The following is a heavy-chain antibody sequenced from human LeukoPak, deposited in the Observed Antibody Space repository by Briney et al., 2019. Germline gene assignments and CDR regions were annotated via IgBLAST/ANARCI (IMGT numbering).Heavy chain of an antibody. CDR2: ISYDGSNK. CDR1: GFTFSSYA. V-gene: IGHV3-30-3*01. Sequence: GGSLRLSCAASGFTFSSYAMHWVRQAPGKGLEWVAVISYDGSNKYYADSVKGRFTISRDNSKNTLYLQMNSLRAEDTAVYYCARIGIAVAGTLALDYWGQGTLVTVSS. J-gene: IGHJ4*02. CDR3: ARIGIAVAGTLALDY. D-gene: IGHD6-19*01.